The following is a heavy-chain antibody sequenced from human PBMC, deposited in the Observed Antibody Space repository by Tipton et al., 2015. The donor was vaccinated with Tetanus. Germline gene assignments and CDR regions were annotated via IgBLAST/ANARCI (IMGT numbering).Heavy chain of an antibody. D-gene: IGHD2-15*01. CDR1: GFIFSSYG. CDR3: AREADCSGGSCFSGDFDT. CDR2: SWYDGTDK. V-gene: IGHV3-33*01. Sequence: SGFIFSSYGIHWVRQAPGKGLEWLAVSWYDGTDKYYADSVKGRFTISRDNSKNTLYLQMSSLRAEDTALYYCAREADCSGGSCFSGDFDTWGQGTQVTVPS. J-gene: IGHJ4*02.